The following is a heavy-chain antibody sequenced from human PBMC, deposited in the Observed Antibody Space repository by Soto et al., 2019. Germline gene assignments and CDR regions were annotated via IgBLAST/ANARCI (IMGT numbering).Heavy chain of an antibody. CDR1: GFTFSSYW. Sequence: GSLRLSCAASGFTFSSYWMSWVRQAPGKGLELVANIKQDGSEKYYVDSVKGRFTISRDNAKNSLYLQMNSLRAEDTAVYYCARAGYCSGGSCYPHYYYYYYMDVWGKGT. J-gene: IGHJ6*03. CDR2: IKQDGSEK. V-gene: IGHV3-7*01. D-gene: IGHD2-15*01. CDR3: ARAGYCSGGSCYPHYYYYYYMDV.